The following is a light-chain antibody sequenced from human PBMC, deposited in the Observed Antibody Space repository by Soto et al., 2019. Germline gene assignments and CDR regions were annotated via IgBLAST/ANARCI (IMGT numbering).Light chain of an antibody. J-gene: IGLJ2*01. V-gene: IGLV2-14*01. Sequence: QPVLTQPASVSGSPGQSITISCTGTATDVGAYNYVSWYQQHPGRAPKLIIYAVTDRPSGVADRFSGSKSGDTASLTISGLQAEDEAHYYCSSFTSSTTLLFGGGTKVTVL. CDR2: AVT. CDR3: SSFTSSTTLL. CDR1: ATDVGAYNY.